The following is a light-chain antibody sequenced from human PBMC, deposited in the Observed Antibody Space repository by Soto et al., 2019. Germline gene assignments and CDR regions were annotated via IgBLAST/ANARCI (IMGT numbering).Light chain of an antibody. CDR2: EVN. Sequence: QSVLTQPASVSGSPGQSITISCTGTSSDVGGYNYVSWYQQYPGKAPKIMIYEVNNRPSGVSNRFSGSKSDNTASLTISGLQAEDEADYYCCSYTSSSTYVFGTGTQLTVL. CDR3: CSYTSSSTYV. CDR1: SSDVGGYNY. J-gene: IGLJ1*01. V-gene: IGLV2-14*01.